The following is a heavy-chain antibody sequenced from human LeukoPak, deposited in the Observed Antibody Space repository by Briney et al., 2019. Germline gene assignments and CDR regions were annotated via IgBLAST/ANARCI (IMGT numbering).Heavy chain of an antibody. D-gene: IGHD2-2*01. CDR3: ARGTSGMYWFDP. CDR2: VYYSGST. Sequence: SETLSLTCTISGGSISTYYWNWIRQPPGKGLEWIGYVYYSGSTNYNPSLKSRVTISVDTSKNQFSLKVSSVTAADTAVYYCARGTSGMYWFDPWGQGTLVTVSS. CDR1: GGSISTYY. J-gene: IGHJ5*02. V-gene: IGHV4-59*01.